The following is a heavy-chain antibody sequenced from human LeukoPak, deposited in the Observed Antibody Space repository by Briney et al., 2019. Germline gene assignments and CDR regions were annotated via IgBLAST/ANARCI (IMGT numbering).Heavy chain of an antibody. CDR3: ARDRLNYYDSSGYSPLGY. CDR1: GGSFSGYY. V-gene: IGHV4-34*01. CDR2: INHSGST. D-gene: IGHD3-22*01. J-gene: IGHJ4*02. Sequence: SETLSLTCAVYGGSFSGYYWSWIRQPPGKGLEWIGEINHSGSTNYNPSLKSRVTISVDTSKNQFSLKLSSVTAADTAVYYCARDRLNYYDSSGYSPLGYWGQGTLVTVSS.